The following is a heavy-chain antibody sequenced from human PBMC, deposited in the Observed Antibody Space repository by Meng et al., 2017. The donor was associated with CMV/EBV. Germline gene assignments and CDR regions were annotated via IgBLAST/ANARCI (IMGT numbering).Heavy chain of an antibody. CDR1: GFTFDDYG. Sequence: GESLKISCAASGFTFDDYGMSWVRQAPGKGLEWVSGINWNGGSTGYADSVKGRFTISRDNAKNSLYLQMNSLRAEDTAVYYCARGGSGYGSDYWGQGTLVTVSS. D-gene: IGHD5-12*01. CDR3: ARGGSGYGSDY. CDR2: INWNGGST. V-gene: IGHV3-20*04. J-gene: IGHJ4*02.